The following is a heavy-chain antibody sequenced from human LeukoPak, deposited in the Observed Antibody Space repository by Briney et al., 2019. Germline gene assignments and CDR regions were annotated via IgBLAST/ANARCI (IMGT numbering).Heavy chain of an antibody. J-gene: IGHJ6*03. CDR1: GYTFTSYG. Sequence: ASVKVSCKASGYTFTSYGISWVRQAPGQGLEWMGWISAYNGNTNYAQKLQGRVTMTTDTSTSTAYMELRSLRSDDTAVYYCARNLYSGTSLPSYYYYYMDVWGKGTPVTVSS. V-gene: IGHV1-18*01. D-gene: IGHD3-10*01. CDR3: ARNLYSGTSLPSYYYYYMDV. CDR2: ISAYNGNT.